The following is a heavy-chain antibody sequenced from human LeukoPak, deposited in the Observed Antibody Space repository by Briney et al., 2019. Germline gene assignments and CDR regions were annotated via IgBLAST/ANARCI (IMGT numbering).Heavy chain of an antibody. CDR3: AKATGYNSGPLDY. D-gene: IGHD6-19*01. CDR1: GFTFSSYA. J-gene: IGHJ4*02. V-gene: IGHV3-30*04. Sequence: GGSLRLSCAASGFTFSSYAMHWVRQAPGKGLEWVAVISYDGSNKYYADSVKGRFTISRDNSKNTLYLQMNSLRAEDTAVYYYAKATGYNSGPLDYWGQGTLVTVSS. CDR2: ISYDGSNK.